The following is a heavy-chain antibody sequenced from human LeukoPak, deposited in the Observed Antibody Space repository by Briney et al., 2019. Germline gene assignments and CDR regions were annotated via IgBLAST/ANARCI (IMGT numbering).Heavy chain of an antibody. D-gene: IGHD3-22*01. CDR3: ARAPYYSDSGAFFDY. J-gene: IGHJ4*02. CDR2: FYHSGST. CDR1: GYSISSGYY. V-gene: IGHV4-38-2*01. Sequence: SETLSLTCAVSGYSISSGYYWGWIRRPPGKGLEWIGNFYHSGSTYYNPSLKSQVTISVNTPKNHFSLKLTSVTAADTAVYYCARAPYYSDSGAFFDYWGQGTLVTVSS.